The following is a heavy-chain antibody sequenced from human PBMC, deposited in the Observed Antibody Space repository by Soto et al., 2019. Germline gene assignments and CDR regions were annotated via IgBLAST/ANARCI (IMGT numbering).Heavy chain of an antibody. CDR1: SYSISIYY. Sequence: QVQLQESGPGLVRPSETLSLTCTVSSYSISIYYWIWIRQSPWKGLEWIGYTDYSGNTNYNPSLKSRVTISGDTSKNQFSLRLSSVTAADTAVYYCARAVGDTIYYLDYWGQGTLVTVSS. V-gene: IGHV4-59*08. CDR2: TDYSGNT. CDR3: ARAVGDTIYYLDY. J-gene: IGHJ4*02. D-gene: IGHD6-19*01.